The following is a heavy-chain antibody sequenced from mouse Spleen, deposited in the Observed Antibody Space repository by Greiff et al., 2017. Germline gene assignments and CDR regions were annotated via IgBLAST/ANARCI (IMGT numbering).Heavy chain of an antibody. D-gene: IGHD1-1*01. CDR1: GFNIKDYY. CDR2: IDPEDGET. Sequence: VQLKESGAELVKPGASVKLSCTASGFNIKDYYMHWVKQRTEQGLERIGRIDPEDGETKYAPKFQGKATITADTSSNTAYLQLSSLTSEDTAVYYCSYGSSPAWFAYWGQGTLVTVSA. J-gene: IGHJ3*01. CDR3: SYGSSPAWFAY. V-gene: IGHV14-2*01.